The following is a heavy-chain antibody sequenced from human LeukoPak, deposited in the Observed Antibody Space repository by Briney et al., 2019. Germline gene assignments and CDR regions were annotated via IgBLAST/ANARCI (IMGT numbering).Heavy chain of an antibody. CDR3: ARGSYDFWSGYYDY. CDR2: IYYSGST. D-gene: IGHD3-3*01. Sequence: SETLSLTCTVSGGSISSYYWSWIRQPPGKGLEWIGYIYYSGSTNYNPSLKSRVTISVDTSKNQFSLKLSSVTAADTAVYYCARGSYDFWSGYYDYWGQGTLVTVSS. J-gene: IGHJ4*02. CDR1: GGSISSYY. V-gene: IGHV4-59*01.